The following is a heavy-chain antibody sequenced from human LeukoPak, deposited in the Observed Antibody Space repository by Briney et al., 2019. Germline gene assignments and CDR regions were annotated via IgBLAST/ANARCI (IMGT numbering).Heavy chain of an antibody. CDR2: ISAYNGNT. D-gene: IGHD5-24*01. CDR3: ARDRVEMATILI. J-gene: IGHJ3*02. CDR1: GYTFTSYY. V-gene: IGHV1-18*04. Sequence: GASVKVSCKASGYTFTSYYMRWVRQAPGQGLEWMGWISAYNGNTNYAQKLQCRVTMTTDTSTSTAYMELRSLRSDDTAVYYCARDRVEMATILIWGQGTMVTVSS.